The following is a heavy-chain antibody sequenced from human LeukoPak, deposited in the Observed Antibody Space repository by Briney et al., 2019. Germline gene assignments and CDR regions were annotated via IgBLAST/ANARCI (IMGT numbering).Heavy chain of an antibody. V-gene: IGHV1-18*01. D-gene: IGHD3-22*01. Sequence: ASVKVSCKASGYTFTSYGISWVRQAPGQGLEWMGWISAYNGNTNYAQKLQGRVTMTTDTSTSTVYMELRSLRSDDTAVYYCARGYYDSSGKGPFDYWGQGTLVTVSS. CDR1: GYTFTSYG. J-gene: IGHJ4*02. CDR2: ISAYNGNT. CDR3: ARGYYDSSGKGPFDY.